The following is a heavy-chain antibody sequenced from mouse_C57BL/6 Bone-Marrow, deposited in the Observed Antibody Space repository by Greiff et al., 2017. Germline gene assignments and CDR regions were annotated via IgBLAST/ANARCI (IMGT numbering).Heavy chain of an antibody. CDR2: IGPENGDT. CDR3: TDYYGSRYEFDY. CDR1: GFTFKDDY. V-gene: IGHV14-4*01. J-gene: IGHJ2*01. D-gene: IGHD1-1*01. Sequence: EVQLLQSGAELVRPGASLKLSCTASGFTFKDDYMHWVQQRPEQGLEWIGWIGPENGDTEYASKFQGKATITADTSANTANLQLSRLTSGDTADYDCTDYYGSRYEFDYWGQGTTLTVSS.